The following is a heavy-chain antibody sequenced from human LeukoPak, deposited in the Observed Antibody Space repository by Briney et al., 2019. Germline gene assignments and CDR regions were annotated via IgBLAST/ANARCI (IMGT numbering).Heavy chain of an antibody. V-gene: IGHV1-46*01. CDR3: ARDLDFWSGYPKNWFDP. D-gene: IGHD3-3*01. Sequence: ASVKVSCKASGYTFTSYYMHWVRQAPGQGLEWMGIINPSGGSTSYAQKFQGRVTMTRGTSTSTVYMELSSLRSEDTAVYYCARDLDFWSGYPKNWFDPWGQGTLVTVSS. CDR2: INPSGGST. CDR1: GYTFTSYY. J-gene: IGHJ5*02.